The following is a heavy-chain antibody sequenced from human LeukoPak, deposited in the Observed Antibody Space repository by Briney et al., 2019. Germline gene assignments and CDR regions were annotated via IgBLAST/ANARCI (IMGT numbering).Heavy chain of an antibody. Sequence: SETLSLTCAVYGGSFSGYYWSWIRQPPGKGLEWIGEINHSGSTNYNPPLKSRVTISVDTSKNQFSLKLSSVTAADTAVYYCARCFGAFDIWGQGTMVTVSS. D-gene: IGHD3-16*01. J-gene: IGHJ3*02. CDR1: GGSFSGYY. CDR2: INHSGST. CDR3: ARCFGAFDI. V-gene: IGHV4-34*01.